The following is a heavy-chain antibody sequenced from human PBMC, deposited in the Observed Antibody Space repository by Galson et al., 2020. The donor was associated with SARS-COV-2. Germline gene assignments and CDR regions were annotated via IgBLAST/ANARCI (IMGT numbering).Heavy chain of an antibody. D-gene: IGHD3-16*01. CDR3: ARGDMGDDYFDY. Sequence: GGSLRLSCAASGFTFSSYWMHWVRQAPGKGLVWVSRIYSEGSSTSYADSVKGRFTISGDNAKNTLYLQMNSLRAEDTAVYYCARGDMGDDYFDYWGQGTLVTVSS. CDR1: GFTFSSYW. CDR2: IYSEGSST. V-gene: IGHV3-74*01. J-gene: IGHJ4*02.